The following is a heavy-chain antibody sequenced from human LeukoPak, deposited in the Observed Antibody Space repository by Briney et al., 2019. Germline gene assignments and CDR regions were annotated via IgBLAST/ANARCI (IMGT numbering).Heavy chain of an antibody. CDR2: FYYNGNT. J-gene: IGHJ5*02. V-gene: IGHV4-39*07. Sequence: SETLSPTCSVSGGSVSSSSYYWGWIRQPPGKGLEWIGSFYYNGNTYYNPSLKSRVTISVDTSKNQFSLKLSSVTAADTAVYYCARLPGGPRYCSGGSCYSRLDWFDPWGQGTLVTVSS. D-gene: IGHD2-15*01. CDR3: ARLPGGPRYCSGGSCYSRLDWFDP. CDR1: GGSVSSSSYY.